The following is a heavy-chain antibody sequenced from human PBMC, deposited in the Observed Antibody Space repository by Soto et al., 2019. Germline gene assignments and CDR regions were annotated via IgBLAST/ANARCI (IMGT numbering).Heavy chain of an antibody. V-gene: IGHV1-69*01. J-gene: IGHJ6*01. Sequence: QVQLVQSGAEVKKPGASVKVSCRPSGGSFTIYGISWVRQAPGQGLEWMGGIIPRFGSPHYAQNFQGRVTITSDESARTVYMELSSLRIEDTAIYYCARERIAAPLVNYYGMEVWGQATTVAVSS. CDR2: IIPRFGSP. CDR1: GGSFTIYG. D-gene: IGHD6-13*01. CDR3: ARERIAAPLVNYYGMEV.